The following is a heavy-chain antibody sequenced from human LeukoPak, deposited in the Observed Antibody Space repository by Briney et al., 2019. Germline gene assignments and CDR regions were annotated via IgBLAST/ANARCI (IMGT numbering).Heavy chain of an antibody. CDR3: AAGRFGTPYYFDY. V-gene: IGHV3-23*01. Sequence: PGGSLRLSCAASGLTFSNYAMSWVRQAPGKGLQWVSGIGASGGSTYYADSVRGRFTISRDNSKNTLYLQMNSLRAEDTAVYYCAAGRFGTPYYFDYWGQGTLVTVSS. J-gene: IGHJ4*02. CDR1: GLTFSNYA. CDR2: IGASGGST. D-gene: IGHD1-7*01.